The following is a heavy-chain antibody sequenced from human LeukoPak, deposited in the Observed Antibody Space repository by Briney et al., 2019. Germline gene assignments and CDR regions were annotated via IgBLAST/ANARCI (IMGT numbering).Heavy chain of an antibody. CDR1: GGSISSSSYY. V-gene: IGHV4-39*01. CDR2: IYYSGNT. CDR3: ARQKYYYDSSGLDAFDI. J-gene: IGHJ3*02. D-gene: IGHD3-22*01. Sequence: SETLSLTCTVSGGSISSSSYYWGWIRQPPGKGLEWIGSIYYSGNTYYNPSLKSRVTMSVDTSKNQFSLKLSSVTAADTAVYYCARQKYYYDSSGLDAFDIWGQGTMVTVSS.